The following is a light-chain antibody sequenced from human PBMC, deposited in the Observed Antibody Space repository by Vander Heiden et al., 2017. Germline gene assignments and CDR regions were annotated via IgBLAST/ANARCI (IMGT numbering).Light chain of an antibody. V-gene: IGLV3-25*03. CDR1: ALPKQY. CDR3: QSADSSGNYV. Sequence: SYELTLPPSVSLSPAQTAMITCAGDALPKQYAYWYQQKPGQAPLLVIYKDSERSSGIPERFSGSSSGTTVTLTISGVQAEDEADYYCQSADSSGNYVFGTGTKVTV. J-gene: IGLJ1*01. CDR2: KDS.